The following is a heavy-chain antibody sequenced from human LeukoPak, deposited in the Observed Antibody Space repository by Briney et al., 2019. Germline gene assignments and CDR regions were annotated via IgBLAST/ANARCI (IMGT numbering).Heavy chain of an antibody. CDR1: GYSISSGYY. CDR2: IYHSGST. Sequence: SETLSLTCAVSGYSISSGYYWGWIRQPPGKGLEWIGSIYHSGSTYYNPSLESRVTISVDTSKNQFSLKLSSVTAADTAVYYCARSATGFRRDYWGQGTLVTVSS. J-gene: IGHJ4*02. CDR3: ARSATGFRRDY. V-gene: IGHV4-38-2*01. D-gene: IGHD3-9*01.